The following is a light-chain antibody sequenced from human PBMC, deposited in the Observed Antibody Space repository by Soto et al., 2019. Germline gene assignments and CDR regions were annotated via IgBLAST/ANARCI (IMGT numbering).Light chain of an antibody. CDR3: QQYKDWPPLT. J-gene: IGKJ4*01. CDR2: GAS. V-gene: IGKV3D-15*01. Sequence: EIAMTQSPVTLSASPGERVTLSCRASQSVNINLAWYQQRPGQAPRVLIYGASNRASGIPDRFSGSGSGTAFTLTISSLVPDDFALYYCQQYKDWPPLTFGGGTRVEIK. CDR1: QSVNIN.